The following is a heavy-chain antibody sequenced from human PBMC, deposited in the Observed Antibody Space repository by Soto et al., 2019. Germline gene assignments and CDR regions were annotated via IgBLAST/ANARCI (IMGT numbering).Heavy chain of an antibody. V-gene: IGHV1-69*13. CDR1: GGTFSSYA. J-gene: IGHJ4*02. Sequence: SVKVSCNASGGTFSSYAISWVRQAPGQGLEWMGGIIPIFGTANYAQKFQGRVTITADESTSTAYMELSSLRSEDTAVYYCAIDFNGEETTDFWGQGTLVTVSS. D-gene: IGHD1-1*01. CDR2: IIPIFGTA. CDR3: AIDFNGEETTDF.